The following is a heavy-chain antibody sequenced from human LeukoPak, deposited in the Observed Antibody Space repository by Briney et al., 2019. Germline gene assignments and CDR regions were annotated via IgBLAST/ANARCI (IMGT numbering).Heavy chain of an antibody. J-gene: IGHJ4*02. CDR3: VREYYYDSSGYYYVIDY. CDR1: GGTFSSYA. CDR2: IIPIFGTA. Sequence: SVKVSCKASGGTFSSYAISWVRKAPGQGLEWMGRIIPIFGTANYAQKFQGRVTITRDESTSTAYMELSSLRSEDTAVYYCVREYYYDSSGYYYVIDYWGQGTLVTVSS. V-gene: IGHV1-69*05. D-gene: IGHD3-22*01.